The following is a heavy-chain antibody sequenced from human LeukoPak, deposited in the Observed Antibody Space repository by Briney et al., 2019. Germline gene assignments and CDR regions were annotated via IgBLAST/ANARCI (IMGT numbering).Heavy chain of an antibody. Sequence: PGGSLRLSCAASGFTFSSYGMHWVRQAPGKGLVWLPCINIDGSNTTYADSVKGRFTISRDNAKNTLYLQMNSLRAEDTAVYYCARGYDGSGYYYADSFDIWGQGTTVTVSS. V-gene: IGHV3-74*01. CDR1: GFTFSSYG. CDR3: ARGYDGSGYYYADSFDI. D-gene: IGHD3-22*01. CDR2: INIDGSNT. J-gene: IGHJ3*02.